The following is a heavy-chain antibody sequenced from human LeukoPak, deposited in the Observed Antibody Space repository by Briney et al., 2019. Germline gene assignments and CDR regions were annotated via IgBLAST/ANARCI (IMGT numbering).Heavy chain of an antibody. V-gene: IGHV3-30*02. D-gene: IGHD3-22*01. Sequence: GGSLRLSCAASGFTFSSYGMHWVRQAPGKGLEWVAFIRYDGSNKYYADSVKGRFTISRDNSKNTLYLQMNSPRAEDTAVYYCAKDLTYYCDSSGDDAFDIWGQGTMVTVSS. CDR2: IRYDGSNK. CDR1: GFTFSSYG. J-gene: IGHJ3*02. CDR3: AKDLTYYCDSSGDDAFDI.